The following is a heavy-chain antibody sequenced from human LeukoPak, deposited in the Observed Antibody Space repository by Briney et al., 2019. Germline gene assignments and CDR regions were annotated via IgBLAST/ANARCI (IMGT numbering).Heavy chain of an antibody. V-gene: IGHV5-51*01. CDR2: IYPGDSDT. CDR1: GYRFTSYW. CDR3: ATYTGGTGYCSGGSCYPDAFDI. J-gene: IGHJ3*02. Sequence: PGESLKISCKGSGYRFTSYWIGWVRQMPGKGLEWMGIIYPGDSDTRYSPSFQGQVTISADKSISTAYLQWSSLKASDTAMYYCATYTGGTGYCSGGSCYPDAFDIWGQGTMVTVSS. D-gene: IGHD2-15*01.